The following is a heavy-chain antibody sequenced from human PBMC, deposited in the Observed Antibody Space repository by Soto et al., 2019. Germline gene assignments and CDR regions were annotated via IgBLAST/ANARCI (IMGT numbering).Heavy chain of an antibody. CDR3: ARYGYSYSMRFFDK. V-gene: IGHV4-38-2*01. J-gene: IGHJ4*02. CDR2: MYHSGST. D-gene: IGHD5-18*01. CDR1: GHSISSGFYY. Sequence: SETLSLTCAVSGHSISSGFYYWGWIRQPPGKGLEWIGSMYHSGSTYYNPSLKSRVTMSVDTSKNQLSLKLTSLTAADTAVYYCARYGYSYSMRFFDKWGQGTRVTVAS.